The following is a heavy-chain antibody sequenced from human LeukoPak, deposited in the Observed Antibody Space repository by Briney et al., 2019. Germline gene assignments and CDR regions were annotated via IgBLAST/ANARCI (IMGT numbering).Heavy chain of an antibody. CDR2: TWYDGSNK. D-gene: IGHD4-17*01. CDR1: GFTFSSYG. V-gene: IGHV3-33*01. J-gene: IGHJ4*02. CDR3: ARGEPLTVTTSDYFDY. Sequence: GGSLRLSCAASGFTFSSYGMHWVRQAPGKGLEWVAVTWYDGSNKYYADSVKGRSTISRDNSKNTLYLHMNSLRAEDTAVCYCARGEPLTVTTSDYFDYWGQGTLVTVSS.